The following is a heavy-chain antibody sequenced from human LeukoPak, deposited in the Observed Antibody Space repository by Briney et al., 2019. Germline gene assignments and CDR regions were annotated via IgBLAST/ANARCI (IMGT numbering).Heavy chain of an antibody. J-gene: IGHJ4*01. Sequence: PSETLSLTCTVSGASISNFYWSWIRQAPGQGLEWIGYMLYSGSTNQKPSLRSRVTISVDTSKNQVSLKLSSVTAADTAVYYCARSDIWGSYRFLDYWGQGILVTVSS. CDR2: MLYSGST. V-gene: IGHV4-59*08. CDR1: GASISNFY. CDR3: ARSDIWGSYRFLDY. D-gene: IGHD3-16*02.